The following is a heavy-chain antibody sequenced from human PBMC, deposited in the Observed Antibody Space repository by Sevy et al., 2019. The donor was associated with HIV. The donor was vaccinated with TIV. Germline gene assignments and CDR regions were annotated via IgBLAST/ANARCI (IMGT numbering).Heavy chain of an antibody. CDR3: ASPGGKGFDP. D-gene: IGHD3-16*01. CDR1: GFTFRNYA. Sequence: GGSLRLSCAASGFTFRNYAMSWVRQAPGKGLEWVSGISGTGRTTYYADSVKGRFTISRDNSKNTLHLQMNSLRAEDTAVYYCASPGGKGFDPWGQGTLVTVSS. V-gene: IGHV3-23*01. J-gene: IGHJ5*02. CDR2: ISGTGRTT.